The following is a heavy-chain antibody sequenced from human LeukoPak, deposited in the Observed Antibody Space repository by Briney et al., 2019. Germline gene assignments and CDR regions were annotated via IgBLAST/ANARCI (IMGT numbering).Heavy chain of an antibody. CDR2: ISSSGSTI. D-gene: IGHD3-10*01. Sequence: PGGSLRLSCAASGFTFSDYYMSWIRQAPGKGLEWVSYISSSGSTIYYADSVKGRFTISRDNAKNSLYLQMNSLRAEDTAVYYCARDRVLLWFGRPQDFDYWGQGTLVTVSS. CDR3: ARDRVLLWFGRPQDFDY. V-gene: IGHV3-11*01. J-gene: IGHJ4*02. CDR1: GFTFSDYY.